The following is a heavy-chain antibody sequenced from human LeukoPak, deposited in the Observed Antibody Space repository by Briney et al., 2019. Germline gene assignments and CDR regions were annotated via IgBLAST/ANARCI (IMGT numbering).Heavy chain of an antibody. Sequence: SETLSLTCTVSGYSISSGYYWGWIRQPPAKGLEWIGSIYHSGSTYYNPSLKSRVTISVDTSKNQFSLKLSSVTAADIAVYYCARWDPSDFWSGSLYYFDYWGQGALVTVSS. D-gene: IGHD3-3*01. CDR3: ARWDPSDFWSGSLYYFDY. CDR1: GYSISSGYY. J-gene: IGHJ4*02. CDR2: IYHSGST. V-gene: IGHV4-38-2*02.